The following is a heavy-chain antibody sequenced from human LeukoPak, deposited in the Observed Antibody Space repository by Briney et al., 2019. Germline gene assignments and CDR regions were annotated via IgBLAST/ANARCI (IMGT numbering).Heavy chain of an antibody. V-gene: IGHV4-28*03. Sequence: SETLSLTCAVSAYSISSTNWWGWIRQPPGKGLEWIGHIYYTGSIYYNPSLKSRVTMSVDTSKNHFSLKLSSVTAVDTAVYYCARDGEVLSSSWFWFDPWGQGTLVTVSS. D-gene: IGHD6-13*01. CDR3: ARDGEVLSSSWFWFDP. CDR2: IYYTGSI. CDR1: AYSISSTNW. J-gene: IGHJ5*02.